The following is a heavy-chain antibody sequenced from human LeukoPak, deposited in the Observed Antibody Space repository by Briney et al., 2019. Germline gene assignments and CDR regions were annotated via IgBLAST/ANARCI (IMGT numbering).Heavy chain of an antibody. CDR1: GGSFSGYY. D-gene: IGHD3-10*01. V-gene: IGHV4-34*01. CDR3: ARADRITMVRGVRRIFDY. J-gene: IGHJ4*02. CDR2: INHSGST. Sequence: PSETLSLTCAVYGGSFSGYYWSWIRQPPGKGLEWIGEINHSGSTNYNPSLKSRVTISVDTSKNQFSLKLSSVTAADTAVYYCARADRITMVRGVRRIFDYWGQGTLVTVSS.